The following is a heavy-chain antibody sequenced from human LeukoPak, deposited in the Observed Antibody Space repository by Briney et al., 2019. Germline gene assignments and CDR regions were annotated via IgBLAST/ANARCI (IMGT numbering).Heavy chain of an antibody. D-gene: IGHD4-23*01. CDR1: GFTFSTHA. V-gene: IGHV3-23*01. Sequence: PGXSLRLSCVVSGFTFSTHAMTWVRQAPGKGLEGGSDISGRGGTTYYAGSGKGRFTIYRENTKNTLCLKMNSLRAEDTAVYYCARDPGVIPVHYMDVWGKGTTVIVSS. J-gene: IGHJ6*03. CDR2: ISGRGGTT. CDR3: ARDPGVIPVHYMDV.